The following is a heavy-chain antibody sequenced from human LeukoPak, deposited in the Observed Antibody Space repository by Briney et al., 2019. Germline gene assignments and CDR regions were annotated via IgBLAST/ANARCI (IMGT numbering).Heavy chain of an antibody. CDR3: ARAQIASKVDY. J-gene: IGHJ4*02. D-gene: IGHD2-15*01. V-gene: IGHV4-30-4*01. Sequence: SQTLSLTCSVSGGSISSGDYYWSWVRQPPGEGLEWIGYIYYSGSTFYNPSLRSRVAISVDTSKNRFSLRLTSVTAADTAVYYCARAQIASKVDYWGQGTLVTVSS. CDR1: GGSISSGDYY. CDR2: IYYSGST.